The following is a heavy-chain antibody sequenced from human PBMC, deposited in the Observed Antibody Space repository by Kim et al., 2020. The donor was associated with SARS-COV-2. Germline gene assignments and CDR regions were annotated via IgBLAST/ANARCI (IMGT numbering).Heavy chain of an antibody. J-gene: IGHJ4*02. CDR2: ISGSGGST. CDR3: AKDMAISSSWGGLEY. D-gene: IGHD6-13*01. Sequence: GGSLRLSCAASGFTFSSYAMSWVRQAPGKGLEWVSAISGSGGSTYYADSVKGRFTISRDNSKNTLYLQMNSLRAEDTAVYYCAKDMAISSSWGGLEYWGQGTLVTVSS. V-gene: IGHV3-23*01. CDR1: GFTFSSYA.